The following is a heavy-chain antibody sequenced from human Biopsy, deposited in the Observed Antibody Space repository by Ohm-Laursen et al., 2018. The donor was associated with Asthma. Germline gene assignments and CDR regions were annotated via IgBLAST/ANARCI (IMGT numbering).Heavy chain of an antibody. CDR1: GFTFSSFG. CDR3: ARVDGVVEAATRLGGMDV. Sequence: SLRLSCAASGFTFSSFGMHWVRQTPAKGLEWVAVISFDGSNKYYADSVKGRFTISRDNSKNTLYLQMTSLSAEDSAVYYCARVDGVVEAATRLGGMDVWGQGTMVTVSS. J-gene: IGHJ3*01. D-gene: IGHD2-15*01. CDR2: ISFDGSNK. V-gene: IGHV3-30*03.